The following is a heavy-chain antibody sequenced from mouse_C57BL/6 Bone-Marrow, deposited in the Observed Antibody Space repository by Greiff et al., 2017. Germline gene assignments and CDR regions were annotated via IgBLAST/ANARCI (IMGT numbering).Heavy chain of an antibody. CDR3: TTTVVATPYFYY. CDR1: GYTFTDYE. CDR2: IDPETGGT. D-gene: IGHD1-1*01. J-gene: IGHJ2*01. V-gene: IGHV1-15*01. Sequence: VQLQQSGAELVRPGASVTLSCKASGYTFTDYEMHWVKQTPVHGLEWIGAIDPETGGTAYNQKFKGKAILTADKSSSTAYMEIRSLTSEDSAVYYCTTTVVATPYFYYCGQGTTLTVSS.